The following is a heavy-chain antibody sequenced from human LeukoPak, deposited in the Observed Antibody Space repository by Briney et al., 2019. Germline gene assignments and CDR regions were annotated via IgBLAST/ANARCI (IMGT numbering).Heavy chain of an antibody. CDR2: INPNSGGT. CDR3: ARGMEPYYYMDV. V-gene: IGHV1-2*06. D-gene: IGHD1-26*01. Sequence: GASVKVSCKASGYTFTGYYMHWVRQAPGQGLEWMGRINPNSGGTKYAQKFQDRVTMTSDTSISTAYMELSRLRSDDTAVYYCARGMEPYYYMDVWGKGTTVTVSS. CDR1: GYTFTGYY. J-gene: IGHJ6*03.